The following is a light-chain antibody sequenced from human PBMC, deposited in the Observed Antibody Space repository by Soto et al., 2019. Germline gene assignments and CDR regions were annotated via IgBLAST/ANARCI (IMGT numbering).Light chain of an antibody. Sequence: QSALTQPRSVSGSPGQSVTISCSGTSGDVGGYNFVSWYQQHPGKAPTLVIFDVSQRPSGVPDRFSGSKSGSTASLTISGLQADDEADYYCGSYRNFNTLEMVFGGGTQLTVL. CDR1: SGDVGGYNF. CDR2: DVS. CDR3: GSYRNFNTLEMV. V-gene: IGLV2-11*01. J-gene: IGLJ3*02.